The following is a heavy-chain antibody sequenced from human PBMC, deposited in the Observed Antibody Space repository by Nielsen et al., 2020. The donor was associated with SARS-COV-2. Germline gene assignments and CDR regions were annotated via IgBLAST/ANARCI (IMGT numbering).Heavy chain of an antibody. CDR3: ARGWGQADDY. D-gene: IGHD3-16*01. Sequence: GSLRLSCTVSGGSISSYYWSWIRQPPGKGLEWIGYIYYSGSTNYNPSLKSRVTISVDTSKNQFSLKLSSVTAADTAVYYCARGWGQADDYWGQGTLVTVSS. V-gene: IGHV4-59*12. J-gene: IGHJ4*02. CDR1: GGSISSYY. CDR2: IYYSGST.